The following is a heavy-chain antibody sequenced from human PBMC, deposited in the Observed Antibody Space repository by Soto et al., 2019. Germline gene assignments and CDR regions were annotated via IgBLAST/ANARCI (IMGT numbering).Heavy chain of an antibody. J-gene: IGHJ4*02. V-gene: IGHV4-30-2*01. CDR1: GGSISSGGYS. CDR3: ARDSTPRRGYSSGWYLY. D-gene: IGHD6-19*01. CDR2: IYHSGIT. Sequence: SETLSLTCAVSGGSISSGGYSWSWIRQPPGKGLEWIGYIYHSGITYYNPSLKSRVTISVDRSKNQFSLKLGSVTAADTAVYYCARDSTPRRGYSSGWYLYWGQGTLVTVSS.